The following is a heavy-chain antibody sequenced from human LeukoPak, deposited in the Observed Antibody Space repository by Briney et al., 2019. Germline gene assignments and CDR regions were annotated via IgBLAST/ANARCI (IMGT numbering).Heavy chain of an antibody. V-gene: IGHV4-39*01. CDR1: GGSIISSAYS. CDR3: ATLAGES. Sequence: SETLSLTCTVSGGSIISSAYSWGWVRQPPGKGLEYIGNIYYSGSAYDNPSLKSRVTLSVDTSNNQFSLRLTSVTAADTAVYYCATLAGESWGQGTLVTVSS. D-gene: IGHD1-26*01. J-gene: IGHJ5*02. CDR2: IYYSGSA.